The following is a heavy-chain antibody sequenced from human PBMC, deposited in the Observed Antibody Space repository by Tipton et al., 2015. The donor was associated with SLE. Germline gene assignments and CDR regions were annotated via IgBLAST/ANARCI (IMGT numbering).Heavy chain of an antibody. Sequence: TLSLTCTVSGGSISSSNWWSWVRQPPGKGLEWIGEIYHTGTTNYNPSLKSRVTISVDKSTDQFSLKLSSVTAADTAVYYCARDRNYYGMDVWGQGTTVTVSS. V-gene: IGHV4-4*02. CDR1: GGSISSSNW. J-gene: IGHJ6*02. CDR2: IYHTGTT. CDR3: ARDRNYYGMDV.